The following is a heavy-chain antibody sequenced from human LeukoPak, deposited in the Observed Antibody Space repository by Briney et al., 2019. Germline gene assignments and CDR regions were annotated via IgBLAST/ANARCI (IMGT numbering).Heavy chain of an antibody. CDR2: IYYSGST. J-gene: IGHJ3*02. D-gene: IGHD2-2*01. Sequence: SQTLSLTCTVSGGSISSGDYYWSWIRQPPGKGLELIGYIYYSGSTYYNPSLKSRVTISVDTSKNQFSLKLSSVTAADTAVYYCARDPVPVSPHAFDIWGQGTMVTVSS. CDR1: GGSISSGDYY. CDR3: ARDPVPVSPHAFDI. V-gene: IGHV4-30-4*08.